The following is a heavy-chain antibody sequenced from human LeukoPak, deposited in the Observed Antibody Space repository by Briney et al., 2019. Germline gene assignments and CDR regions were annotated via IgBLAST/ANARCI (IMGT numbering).Heavy chain of an antibody. V-gene: IGHV3-73*01. J-gene: IGHJ4*02. CDR3: TRRTQL. Sequence: GGSLRLSCVASGFTFSNHWMTWVRQASGKGLEWVGRIRSKANSYATAYAASVKGRFTISRDDSKNTAYLQMNSLKTEDTAVYYCTRRTQLWGQGTLVTVSS. CDR1: GFTFSNHW. D-gene: IGHD1-1*01. CDR2: IRSKANSYAT.